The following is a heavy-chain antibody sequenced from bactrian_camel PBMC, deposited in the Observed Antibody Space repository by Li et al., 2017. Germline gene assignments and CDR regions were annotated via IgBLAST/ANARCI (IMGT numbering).Heavy chain of an antibody. CDR1: SGYC. J-gene: IGHJ4*01. Sequence: VQLVESGGGSVQAGGSLRLSCIYVSGYCMGWFRQAPGKEREGVAQHDSDGATSYTEPVKGRFTISRDNAKNMLYLQLNSLKAEDAAMYSCSKHTDEYESTYYLAEDRGLGTQVTVS. CDR2: HDSDGAT. V-gene: IGHV3S57*01. D-gene: IGHD2*01.